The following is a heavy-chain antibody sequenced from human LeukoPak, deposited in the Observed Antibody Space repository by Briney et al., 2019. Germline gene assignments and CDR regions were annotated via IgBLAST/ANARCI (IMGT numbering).Heavy chain of an antibody. D-gene: IGHD3-16*01. CDR2: INPNSGGT. V-gene: IGHV1-2*02. Sequence: ASVKVSCKASGYTFTSYYMHWVRQAPGRGLEWMGWINPNSGGTNYAQKFQGRVTMTRDTSISTAYMELSRLRSDDTAVYYCARPYDYVWGSSSGQYDAFDIWGQGTMVTVSS. CDR3: ARPYDYVWGSSSGQYDAFDI. CDR1: GYTFTSYY. J-gene: IGHJ3*02.